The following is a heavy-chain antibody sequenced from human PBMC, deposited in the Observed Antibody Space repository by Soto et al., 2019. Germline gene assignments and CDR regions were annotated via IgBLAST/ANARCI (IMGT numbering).Heavy chain of an antibody. J-gene: IGHJ6*02. CDR1: GGTFSSYA. CDR3: AADNPSSYYYYYGMDV. Sequence: SVKVSCKASGGTFSSYAISWVRQAPGQGLEWMGGIIPIFGTANYAQKFQGRVTITADESTSTAYMELSSLRSEDTAVYYCAADNPSSYYYYYGMDVWGQGTTVTVSS. V-gene: IGHV1-69*13. CDR2: IIPIFGTA.